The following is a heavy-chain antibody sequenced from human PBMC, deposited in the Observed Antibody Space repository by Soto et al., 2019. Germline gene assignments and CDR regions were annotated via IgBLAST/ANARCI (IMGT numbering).Heavy chain of an antibody. CDR2: ISGSGGST. CDR1: GFTFSSYA. Sequence: GGSLRLSCADSGFTFSSYAMSWVRQAPGEGLEWVSAISGSGGSTYYADSVKGRFTISRDNSKNTLYLQMNRLRAEDTAVSYCAKTALLGEQQLQMYYFEYWGQGTLVTVSS. CDR3: AKTALLGEQQLQMYYFEY. V-gene: IGHV3-23*01. J-gene: IGHJ4*02. D-gene: IGHD6-13*01.